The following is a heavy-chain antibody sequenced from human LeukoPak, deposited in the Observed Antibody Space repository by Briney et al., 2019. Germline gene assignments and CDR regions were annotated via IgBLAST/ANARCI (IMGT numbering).Heavy chain of an antibody. V-gene: IGHV4-30-4*07. CDR2: IYYSENT. Sequence: SETLSLTCAVSGGSISSGGYSWSWTRQPPGKGLEWIGHIYYSENTYHNPSLKSRVTISVDTSKSQFSLKLSSVTAADTAVYYCARDNYDSSGYLVWGAFDIWGQGTMVTVSS. CDR1: GGSISSGGYS. D-gene: IGHD3-22*01. CDR3: ARDNYDSSGYLVWGAFDI. J-gene: IGHJ3*02.